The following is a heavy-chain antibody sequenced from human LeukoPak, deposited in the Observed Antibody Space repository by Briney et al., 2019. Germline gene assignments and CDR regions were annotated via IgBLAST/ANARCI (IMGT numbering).Heavy chain of an antibody. Sequence: PSQTLSLTCTVSGGSISSGDYYWSWIRQHPEKGLEWIGYIYYIGNTYYNPSLRSRVFMSVDTSKNQFSLKLSSATAADTAMYYCARENDCSSTSCSPRFDPWGQGTLVTVSS. CDR1: GGSISSGDYY. V-gene: IGHV4-31*03. J-gene: IGHJ5*02. CDR2: IYYIGNT. CDR3: ARENDCSSTSCSPRFDP. D-gene: IGHD2-2*01.